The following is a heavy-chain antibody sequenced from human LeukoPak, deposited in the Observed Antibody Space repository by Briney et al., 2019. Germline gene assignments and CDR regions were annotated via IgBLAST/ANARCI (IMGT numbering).Heavy chain of an antibody. Sequence: SETLSLTCTVSGGSISSSSYYWGWIRQPPGKGLEWIGIIYYTGSTYYKPSLKGRVTISVDTSKNQFSLKLSSVTAADTAVYYCARGLRYGSGSYFYYYGMDVWGQGTTVTVSS. V-gene: IGHV4-39*07. J-gene: IGHJ6*02. CDR1: GGSISSSSYY. CDR3: ARGLRYGSGSYFYYYGMDV. CDR2: IYYTGST. D-gene: IGHD3-10*01.